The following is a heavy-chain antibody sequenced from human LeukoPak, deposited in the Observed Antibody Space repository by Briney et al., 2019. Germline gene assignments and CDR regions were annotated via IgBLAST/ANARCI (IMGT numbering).Heavy chain of an antibody. V-gene: IGHV1-18*01. D-gene: IGHD6-6*01. CDR1: GYTFTSYG. CDR3: ARDRSWSSIALDNWFDP. Sequence: GASVKVSFKASGYTFTSYGISWVRQAPGQGLEWMGWISAYNGNTNYAQKLQGRVTMTTDTSTSTAYMELRSLRSDDTAVYYCARDRSWSSIALDNWFDPWGQGTLVTVSS. CDR2: ISAYNGNT. J-gene: IGHJ5*02.